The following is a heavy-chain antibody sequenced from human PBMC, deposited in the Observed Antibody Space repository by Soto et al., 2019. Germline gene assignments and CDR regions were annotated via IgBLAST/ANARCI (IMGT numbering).Heavy chain of an antibody. CDR1: GFTFSTYW. V-gene: IGHV3-7*04. CDR2: IKQDGSEK. J-gene: IGHJ4*02. CDR3: LRGGWSVDY. Sequence: EVQLVESGGGLVQPGGSLRLSCAVSGFTFSTYWMSWVRQAPGKGLEWLANIKQDGSEKNYVDSVKGRFTISRDNAKNSVYLQMSSLRAEETAVYYCLRGGWSVDYWGQGTLVIVSS. D-gene: IGHD2-8*01.